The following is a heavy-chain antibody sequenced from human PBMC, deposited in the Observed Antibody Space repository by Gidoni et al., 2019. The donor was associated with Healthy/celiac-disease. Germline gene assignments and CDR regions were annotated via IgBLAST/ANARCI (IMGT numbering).Heavy chain of an antibody. V-gene: IGHV1-69*01. CDR3: ALQYCSGGSCYWEYFQH. Sequence: NYAQKFQGRVTITADESTSTAYMELSSLRSEDTAVYYCALQYCSGGSCYWEYFQHWGQGTLVTVSS. D-gene: IGHD2-15*01. J-gene: IGHJ1*01.